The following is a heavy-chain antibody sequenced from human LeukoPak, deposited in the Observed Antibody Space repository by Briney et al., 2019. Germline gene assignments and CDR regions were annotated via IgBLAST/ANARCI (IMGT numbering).Heavy chain of an antibody. Sequence: GGSLRLSCAASGFTFSSYWMSWVRQAPGKGLEWVANIKQGGSEKYYVDSVKGRFTISRDNAKNSLYLQMNSLRAEDTAVYYCARDIVYYYGSGSYGSHYYYYGMDVWGQGTMVTVSS. J-gene: IGHJ6*02. CDR3: ARDIVYYYGSGSYGSHYYYYGMDV. CDR2: IKQGGSEK. D-gene: IGHD3-10*01. V-gene: IGHV3-7*01. CDR1: GFTFSSYW.